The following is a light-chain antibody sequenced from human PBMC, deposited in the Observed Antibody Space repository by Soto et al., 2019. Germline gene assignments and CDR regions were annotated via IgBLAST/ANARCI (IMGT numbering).Light chain of an antibody. CDR3: QQYHNWPLT. CDR1: QGVNRSY. Sequence: TQAPGTLRLSPWESASLYGRASQGVNRSYLTWYQQKPGQAPRLPIYGTFNRATGIPDRFTGSGSGTDFTLTISSVQSEDFAVYYCQQYHNWPLTFGQGTQVDIK. V-gene: IGKV3-20*01. J-gene: IGKJ5*01. CDR2: GTF.